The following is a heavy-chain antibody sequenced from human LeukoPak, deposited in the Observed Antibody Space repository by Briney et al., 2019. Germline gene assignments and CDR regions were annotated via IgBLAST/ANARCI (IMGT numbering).Heavy chain of an antibody. CDR2: IIPILGIA. V-gene: IGHV1-69*04. D-gene: IGHD3/OR15-3a*01. CDR3: ARGRDYNWFDP. Sequence: ASVKVSCKASGGTFSSYAISWVRQAPGQGLEWMGRIIPILGIANYAQKFQGRVTITADKSTSTAYMELSSLRSEDTAVYYCARGRDYNWFDPWGQGTLVTVSS. J-gene: IGHJ5*02. CDR1: GGTFSSYA.